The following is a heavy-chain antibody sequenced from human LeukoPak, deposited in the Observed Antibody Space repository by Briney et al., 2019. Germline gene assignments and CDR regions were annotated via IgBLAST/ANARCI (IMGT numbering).Heavy chain of an antibody. CDR1: GFTFSSYS. CDR2: ISSSSSTI. V-gene: IGHV3-48*04. J-gene: IGHJ1*01. D-gene: IGHD3-22*01. Sequence: PGGSLRLSCAASGFTFSSYSMNWVRQAPGKGLEWVSYISSSSSTIYYADSVKGRFTISRDNAKNSLYLQMNSLRAEDTAVYYCARVPGPANYYDSSGYYYVGYCQHWGQGTLVTVSS. CDR3: ARVPGPANYYDSSGYYYVGYCQH.